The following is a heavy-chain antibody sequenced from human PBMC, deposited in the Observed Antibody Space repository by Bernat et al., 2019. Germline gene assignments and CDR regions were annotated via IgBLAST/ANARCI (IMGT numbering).Heavy chain of an antibody. CDR2: ISAYNGNT. Sequence: QVQLVQSGAEVKKPGASVKVSCKGSGYTFTSYGISWVRQAPGQGLEWMGWISAYNGNTNYAQKLQGRVTMTTDTSTSTAYMELRSLTSDDTAVYYCARSLSGASSYYYYMDVWGKGTTVTVSS. CDR1: GYTFTSYG. J-gene: IGHJ6*03. CDR3: ARSLSGASSYYYYMDV. V-gene: IGHV1-18*01. D-gene: IGHD1-26*01.